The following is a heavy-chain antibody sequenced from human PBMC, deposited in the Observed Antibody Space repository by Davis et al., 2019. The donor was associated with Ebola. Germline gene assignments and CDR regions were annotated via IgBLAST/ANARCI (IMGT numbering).Heavy chain of an antibody. D-gene: IGHD2-2*01. Sequence: PGGSLRLSCAASGFPFSNYFMNWIRPAPGKGLEWVSYISSSSSYTNYADSVKGRFTISRDNAKNSLYLQMNSLRAEDTAVYYCARGFVSGSVVVPAAMSWGQGTLVTVSS. CDR1: GFPFSNYF. CDR3: ARGFVSGSVVVPAAMS. CDR2: ISSSSSYT. J-gene: IGHJ4*02. V-gene: IGHV3-11*06.